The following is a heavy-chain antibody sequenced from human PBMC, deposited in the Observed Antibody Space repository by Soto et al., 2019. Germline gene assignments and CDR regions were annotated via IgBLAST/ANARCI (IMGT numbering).Heavy chain of an antibody. Sequence: QVQLQQWGAGLLKPSETLSLTCAVYGGSFSGYYWSWIRQPPGKGLEWIGEINHSGSTNYNPSLISRVNLSVDTSKNQFSLKLSSVTAADTAVYYCARKGVVVAATLWWFDPWGQGTLVTVSS. CDR1: GGSFSGYY. V-gene: IGHV4-34*01. J-gene: IGHJ5*02. CDR2: INHSGST. CDR3: ARKGVVVAATLWWFDP. D-gene: IGHD2-15*01.